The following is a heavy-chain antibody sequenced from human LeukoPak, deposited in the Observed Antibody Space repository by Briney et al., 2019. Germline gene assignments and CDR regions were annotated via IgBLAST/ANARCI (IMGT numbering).Heavy chain of an antibody. CDR1: GFTFSSFW. CDR3: AKDYLGYGDYGWDY. J-gene: IGHJ4*02. V-gene: IGHV3-23*01. Sequence: GGSLRLSCAVSGFTFSSFWTSWVRQAPGKGLEWGSAISGSGGSTYYTDSVRGRFTISRDNSKNTLYLQMNSLRAEDTAVYYCAKDYLGYGDYGWDYWGQGTLVTVSS. CDR2: ISGSGGST. D-gene: IGHD4-17*01.